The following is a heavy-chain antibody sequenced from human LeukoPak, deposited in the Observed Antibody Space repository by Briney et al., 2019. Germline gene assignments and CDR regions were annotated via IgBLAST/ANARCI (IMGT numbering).Heavy chain of an antibody. J-gene: IGHJ5*02. CDR1: AFTFSSYW. D-gene: IGHD5-24*01. CDR3: VREGGYNRYDS. CDR2: LNSDGSST. Sequence: PGGSLRLSCAASAFTFSSYWMHWVRQAPGEGLVWVSCLNSDGSSTTYADSVKGRFTISRDNAKNTLYLQMNSLRTEDTAVYYCVREGGYNRYDSWGQGTLVTVSS. V-gene: IGHV3-74*01.